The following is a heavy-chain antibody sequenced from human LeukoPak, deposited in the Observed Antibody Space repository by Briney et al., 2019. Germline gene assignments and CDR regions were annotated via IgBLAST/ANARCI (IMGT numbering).Heavy chain of an antibody. Sequence: ASVKVSCKASGYTFTSYGISWVRQAPVQGLEWMGWISAYNGNTNYSQKLQGRVTMTTDTSTSTAYMELRSLRSDDTAVYYCARVSIAVAGTIHNYYYYGMDVWGQGTTVTVSS. CDR2: ISAYNGNT. D-gene: IGHD6-19*01. J-gene: IGHJ6*02. V-gene: IGHV1-18*01. CDR1: GYTFTSYG. CDR3: ARVSIAVAGTIHNYYYYGMDV.